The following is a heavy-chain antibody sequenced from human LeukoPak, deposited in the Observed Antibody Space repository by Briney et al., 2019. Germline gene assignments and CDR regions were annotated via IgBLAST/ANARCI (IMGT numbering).Heavy chain of an antibody. Sequence: SETLSLTCTVSGGSINNSPYYWGWLPQPPGKELEWIVSMHYSRSTYYNPSLKSPITISVDKSKNQLSLSLISVTAAATAVFYCSRNERGRPVDYWGQGTLVTVSS. CDR1: GGSINNSPYY. CDR2: MHYSRST. V-gene: IGHV4-39*01. D-gene: IGHD3-16*01. CDR3: SRNERGRPVDY. J-gene: IGHJ4*02.